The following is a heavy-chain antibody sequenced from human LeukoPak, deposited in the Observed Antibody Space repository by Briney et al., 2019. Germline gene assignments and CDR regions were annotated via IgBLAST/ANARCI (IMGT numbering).Heavy chain of an antibody. CDR1: GFTFGEYY. Sequence: GGSLRLSCAASGFTFGEYYINWIRQAPGKGLEWVSHISSSGRLMQYADSVRGRFTITRDNAQNFMSLQMNNLKPEDTAVYYCARDTNNGLDVWGRGTTVTVS. V-gene: IGHV3-11*01. CDR2: ISSSGRLM. CDR3: ARDTNNGLDV. J-gene: IGHJ6*02. D-gene: IGHD1-20*01.